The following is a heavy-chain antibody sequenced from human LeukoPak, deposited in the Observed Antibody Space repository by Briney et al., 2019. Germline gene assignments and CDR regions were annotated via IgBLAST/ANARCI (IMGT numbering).Heavy chain of an antibody. CDR1: GFTFNYAW. CDR3: TTDEDWNYARKDV. V-gene: IGHV3-15*04. J-gene: IGHJ6*02. Sequence: GGSLRLSCAASGFTFNYAWMSWVRQVPGRGLEWVGQTVSEIDGGTTDYAAPVKGRFTISRDDSKSTLYLQMNSLKIEDTAVYYCTTDEDWNYARKDVWGQGATVIVSS. CDR2: TVSEIDGGTT. D-gene: IGHD1-7*01.